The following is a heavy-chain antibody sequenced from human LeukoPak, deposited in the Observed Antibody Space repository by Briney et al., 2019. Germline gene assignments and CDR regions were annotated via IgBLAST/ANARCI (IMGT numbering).Heavy chain of an antibody. CDR1: GFTFSSYA. V-gene: IGHV3-30*01. CDR3: ARELFDY. CDR2: ISYDGSNK. J-gene: IGHJ4*02. Sequence: GRSLRLSCAASGFTFSSYAMHWVRQAPGKGLEWVAVISYDGSNKYYADSVMGRFTISRDNSKNTLYLQMNSLRAEDTAVYYCARELFDYWGQGTLVTVSS.